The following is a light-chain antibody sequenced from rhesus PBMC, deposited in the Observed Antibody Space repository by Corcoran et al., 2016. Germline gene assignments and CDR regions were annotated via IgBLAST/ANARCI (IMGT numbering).Light chain of an antibody. Sequence: QAALTQPRSVSGSPGQSVTISCTGTSSDIGGYNYVSWYHKQSGTAPKVMIYEVSKRPSGVSDRFSGSKSGNPASLTISGLQAEDEADYYCSSYAGSDTFVFGSGTKLTVL. CDR1: SSDIGGYNY. CDR3: SSYAGSDTFV. CDR2: EVS. V-gene: IGLV2-32*02. J-gene: IGLJ6*01.